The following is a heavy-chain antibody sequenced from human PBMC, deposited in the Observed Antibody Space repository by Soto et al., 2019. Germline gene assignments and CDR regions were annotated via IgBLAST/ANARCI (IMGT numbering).Heavy chain of an antibody. CDR2: LYYGRSA. V-gene: IGHV4-59*01. Sequence: PSETLSLTCAVSGDSISTYYCMWIRQPPGKGLESIGYLYYGRSANYNPSLKSRVTLSVDTSTNQCSLTLSSMTAADTAVYYCARNSTYYYDSSGYYYHYYFDYWGQGTLVTVSS. CDR3: ARNSTYYYDSSGYYYHYYFDY. D-gene: IGHD3-22*01. J-gene: IGHJ4*02. CDR1: GDSISTYY.